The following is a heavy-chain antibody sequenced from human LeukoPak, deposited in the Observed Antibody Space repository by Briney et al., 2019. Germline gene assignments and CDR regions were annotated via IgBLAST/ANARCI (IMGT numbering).Heavy chain of an antibody. J-gene: IGHJ3*02. Sequence: GASVKVSCKASGYTFTSYDINWGRQATGQGLEWMGWMNPNSGNTGYAQKFQGRVTMTRNTSISTAYMELSSLRSEDTAVYYCARFYDILTGYSRAGAFDIWGQGTMVTVSS. CDR2: MNPNSGNT. CDR1: GYTFTSYD. CDR3: ARFYDILTGYSRAGAFDI. D-gene: IGHD3-9*01. V-gene: IGHV1-8*01.